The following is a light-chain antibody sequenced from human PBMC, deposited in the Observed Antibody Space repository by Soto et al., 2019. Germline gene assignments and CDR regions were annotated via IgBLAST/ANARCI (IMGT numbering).Light chain of an antibody. J-gene: IGKJ2*01. V-gene: IGKV3-15*01. CDR3: QQYNNWPGIT. Sequence: EIVMTQSPATLSVSPGQRATLSCRASQSVSSNLAWYQQKPGQAPRLLIYGASTRATGIPARFSGSGSGTEFNLTISSLQSEDFAVYYCQQYNNWPGITFGQGTKREIK. CDR1: QSVSSN. CDR2: GAS.